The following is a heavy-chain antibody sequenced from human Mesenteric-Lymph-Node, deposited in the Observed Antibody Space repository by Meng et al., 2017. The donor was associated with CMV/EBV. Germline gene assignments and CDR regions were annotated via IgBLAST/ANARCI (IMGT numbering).Heavy chain of an antibody. J-gene: IGHJ6*02. Sequence: GESLKISCAASGFTFSNCAMTWVRQAPGKGLEWVSAITVSGGGRYYAGSVKGRFTISRDNSKNTLYLQMNSLRAEDTAVYYCARDPNGMDVWGQGTTVTVSS. D-gene: IGHD2-8*01. CDR1: GFTFSNCA. CDR3: ARDPNGMDV. V-gene: IGHV3-23*01. CDR2: ITVSGGGR.